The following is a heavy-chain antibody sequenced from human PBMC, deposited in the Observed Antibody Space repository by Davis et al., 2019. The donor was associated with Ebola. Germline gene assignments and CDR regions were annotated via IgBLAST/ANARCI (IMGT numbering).Heavy chain of an antibody. CDR3: ARHDYGDSHFDY. Sequence: GGSLRLSCAASGFTFSSHSMNWVRQAPGKGLEWVSAISGSGGSTYYADSVKGRFTISRDNSKNTLYLQMNSLRAEDTAVYYCARHDYGDSHFDYWGRGTLVTVSS. CDR2: ISGSGGST. V-gene: IGHV3-23*01. J-gene: IGHJ4*02. CDR1: GFTFSSHS. D-gene: IGHD4-17*01.